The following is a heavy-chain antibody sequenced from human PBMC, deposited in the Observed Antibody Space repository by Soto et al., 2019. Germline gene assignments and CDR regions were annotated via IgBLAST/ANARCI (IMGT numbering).Heavy chain of an antibody. CDR2: IIPIFGTA. CDR1: GGTFSSYA. CDR3: ARATLVVVAATGAPAHFDY. J-gene: IGHJ4*02. V-gene: IGHV1-69*01. D-gene: IGHD2-15*01. Sequence: VKVSCKASGGTFSSYAISWVRQAPGQGLEWMGGIIPIFGTANYAQKFQGRVTITADESTSTAYMELSSLRSEDTAVYYCARATLVVVAATGAPAHFDYWGQGTLVTVSS.